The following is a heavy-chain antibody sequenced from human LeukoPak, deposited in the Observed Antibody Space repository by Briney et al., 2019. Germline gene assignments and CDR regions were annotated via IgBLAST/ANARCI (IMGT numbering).Heavy chain of an antibody. D-gene: IGHD2-15*01. Sequence: GESLKISCKGSGYSFTSYWIGWVRQMPGKGLEWMGIIYPGDSDTRYSPSFQGQVTISADKSTSTAYLQWSSLKASDTAMYYCARADRDVVAVAATLIDNWFDPWGQGTLVTVSS. J-gene: IGHJ5*02. CDR2: IYPGDSDT. CDR1: GYSFTSYW. CDR3: ARADRDVVAVAATLIDNWFDP. V-gene: IGHV5-51*01.